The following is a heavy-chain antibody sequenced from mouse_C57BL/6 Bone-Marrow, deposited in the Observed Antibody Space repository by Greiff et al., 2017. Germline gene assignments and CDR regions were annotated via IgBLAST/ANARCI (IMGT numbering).Heavy chain of an antibody. D-gene: IGHD2-3*01. Sequence: EVKLMESGGGLVKPGGSLKLSCAASGFTFSSYAMSWVRQTPETRLEWVATISDGGSYTYYPDNVKGRFTISRDNAKNNLYLQMSHLKSEDTAMYYCARWLLGAMDYWGQGTSVTVSS. CDR3: ARWLLGAMDY. CDR1: GFTFSSYA. V-gene: IGHV5-4*03. J-gene: IGHJ4*01. CDR2: ISDGGSYT.